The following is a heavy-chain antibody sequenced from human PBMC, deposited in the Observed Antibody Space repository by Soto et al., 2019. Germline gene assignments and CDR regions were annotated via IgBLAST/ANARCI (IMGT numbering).Heavy chain of an antibody. D-gene: IGHD1-1*01. CDR2: INGGTGQT. CDR1: GYSFSTYA. J-gene: IGHJ6*02. V-gene: IGHV1-3*01. CDR3: ARGKGMEENYYYYGLDI. Sequence: QVQVVQSGAEVKKPGASVKVSCKASGYSFSTYAMHWVRQAPGQSLEWMGWINGGTGQTKFSQRFQDRITITRDTSASMAYMELSSLRSEDTAVYYCARGKGMEENYYYYGLDIWGQGTTVTVSS.